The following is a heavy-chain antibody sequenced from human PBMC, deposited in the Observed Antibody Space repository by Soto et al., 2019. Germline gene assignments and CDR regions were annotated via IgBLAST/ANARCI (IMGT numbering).Heavy chain of an antibody. CDR2: ISSSGSTI. J-gene: IGHJ4*02. CDR1: GFTFSIYE. Sequence: GGSLRLSYAASGFTFSIYEMNWVRQAPGKGLEWFSYISSSGSTIYYADSVKGRFTISRDNAKNSLYLQMNSLRAEDTAVYYCARAHYYDSSGYRDYWGQGTLVTVSS. CDR3: ARAHYYDSSGYRDY. V-gene: IGHV3-48*03. D-gene: IGHD3-22*01.